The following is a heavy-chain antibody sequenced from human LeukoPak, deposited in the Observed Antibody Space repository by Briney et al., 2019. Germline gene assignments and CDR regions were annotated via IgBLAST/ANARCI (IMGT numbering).Heavy chain of an antibody. Sequence: GGSLRLTCAASGFTFTTYPMHWVRQAPGKGLEFVSSIVSNGDHVFYANSVKGRFTISRDNSKNTLYLQMGSLRAEDTAVYYCARDRVGGWPFDYWGQGTLVTASS. CDR2: IVSNGDHV. J-gene: IGHJ4*02. V-gene: IGHV3-64*01. D-gene: IGHD3-16*01. CDR1: GFTFTTYP. CDR3: ARDRVGGWPFDY.